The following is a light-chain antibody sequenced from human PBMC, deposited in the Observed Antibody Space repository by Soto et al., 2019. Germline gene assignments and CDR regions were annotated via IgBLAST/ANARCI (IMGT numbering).Light chain of an antibody. J-gene: IGKJ4*01. CDR1: QSFSTY. Sequence: DFQMTQSPSSLSASVGDRVTITCRASQSFSTYLAWYQQKPGKVPKLLISGISTLQSGVPSRVSGSGYGTEFTLTISNLQPEDVATYYCQKYNTAPLTFGGGTKVEIK. CDR2: GIS. CDR3: QKYNTAPLT. V-gene: IGKV1-27*01.